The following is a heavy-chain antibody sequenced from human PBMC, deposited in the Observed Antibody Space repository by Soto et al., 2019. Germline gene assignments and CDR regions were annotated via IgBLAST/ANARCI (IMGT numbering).Heavy chain of an antibody. V-gene: IGHV1-3*01. Sequence: GASVKVSCKASGYMFTSYDLNWVRQASGQGLEWMGWINPDNGNTKYAQKFQGRVTITRDTSASTAYMELSSLRSEDTAVYYCARDLRVVAATLYAFDIWGQGTMVTVSS. D-gene: IGHD2-15*01. CDR1: GYMFTSYD. CDR3: ARDLRVVAATLYAFDI. J-gene: IGHJ3*02. CDR2: INPDNGNT.